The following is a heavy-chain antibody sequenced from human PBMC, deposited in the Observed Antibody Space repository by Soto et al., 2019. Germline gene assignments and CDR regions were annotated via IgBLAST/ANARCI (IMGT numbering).Heavy chain of an antibody. V-gene: IGHV1-24*01. Sequence: ASVKVSCKVSGYTLTELSMHWVRQAPGKGLEWMGGFDPEDGETIYAQKFQGRVTMTEDTSTDTAYMELNSLRAEDTAVYYCANPTPGGWYVDDYWGQGTLVTVSS. CDR2: FDPEDGET. CDR1: GYTLTELS. CDR3: ANPTPGGWYVDDY. J-gene: IGHJ4*02. D-gene: IGHD6-19*01.